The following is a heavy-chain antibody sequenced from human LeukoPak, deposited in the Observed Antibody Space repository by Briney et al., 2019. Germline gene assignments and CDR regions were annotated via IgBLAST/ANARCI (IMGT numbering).Heavy chain of an antibody. CDR2: IFYSGTT. CDR1: GGSLNSGGDS. J-gene: IGHJ4*02. V-gene: IGHV4-30-2*03. CDR3: ARGSGGYYSGHTIDY. D-gene: IGHD1-26*01. Sequence: SQTLSLTCAVSGGSLNSGGDSWSWIRQPPGKGLEWIGSIFYSGTTYYNPSLKSRVTISVDTSKNQFSLKLSSVTAADTAVYYCARGSGGYYSGHTIDYWGQGTLVTVSS.